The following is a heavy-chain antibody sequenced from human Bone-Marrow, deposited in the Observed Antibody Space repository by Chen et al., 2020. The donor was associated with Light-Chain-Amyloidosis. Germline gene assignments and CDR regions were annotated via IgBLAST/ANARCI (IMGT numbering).Heavy chain of an antibody. CDR2: IPTDENVA. CDR3: TRDINWDLFDY. CDR1: GFIFSNYV. Sequence: EVQLVESGGGLVQPGGSLRLSCAASGFIFSNYVMHCVRQAPGEGLVWVSRIPTDENVATYADSVKGRFTISRDNAKNTLYLQMNSLRAEDTAVYYCTRDINWDLFDYWGQGTLVTVSS. V-gene: IGHV3-74*01. J-gene: IGHJ4*02. D-gene: IGHD1-20*01.